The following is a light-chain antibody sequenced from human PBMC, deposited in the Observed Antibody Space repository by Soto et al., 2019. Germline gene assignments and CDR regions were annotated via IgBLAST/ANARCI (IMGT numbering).Light chain of an antibody. J-gene: IGKJ5*01. CDR2: GAS. CDR1: QFIHSRY. Sequence: EIVLTQSPGTMSLSPGESATLLRMASQFIHSRYLAWYQQKPGQAPRLLIYGASSRATGIPDRFSGSGSGTDFTLTITPLEPDDFVVYFCQQYDSSPITFGQGTRLEIK. V-gene: IGKV3-20*01. CDR3: QQYDSSPIT.